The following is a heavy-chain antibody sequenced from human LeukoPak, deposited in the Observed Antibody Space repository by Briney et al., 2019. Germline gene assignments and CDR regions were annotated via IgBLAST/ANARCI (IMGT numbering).Heavy chain of an antibody. V-gene: IGHV4-59*01. Sequence: SETLSLTCTVSGASINIYYWNWIRQTPGKGLEWIGYIFRTGNTKYNPSLESRVIISVDTSKSQFSLKMRSVTAADTAVYFCARATPRYNFGAEHFDYWGQGALVTVSS. D-gene: IGHD5-18*01. J-gene: IGHJ4*02. CDR1: GASINIYY. CDR2: IFRTGNT. CDR3: ARATPRYNFGAEHFDY.